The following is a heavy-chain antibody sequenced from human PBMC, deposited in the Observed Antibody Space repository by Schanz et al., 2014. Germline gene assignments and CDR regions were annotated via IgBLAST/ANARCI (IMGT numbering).Heavy chain of an antibody. CDR2: TYSGGST. CDR1: GFTFTTYA. Sequence: DVQLLESGGGLVQPGESLRLSCAASGFTFTTYAMTWVRQAPGKGLEWVSITYSGGSTYYADSVKGRFTISRDNSKNTLYLLMNSLRAEDTAVYYCAKEKEEVAADGSFFDYWGQGTLVTVSS. D-gene: IGHD6-13*01. V-gene: IGHV3-66*01. J-gene: IGHJ4*02. CDR3: AKEKEEVAADGSFFDY.